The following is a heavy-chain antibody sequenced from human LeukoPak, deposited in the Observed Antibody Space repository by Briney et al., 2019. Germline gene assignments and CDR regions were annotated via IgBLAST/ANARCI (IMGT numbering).Heavy chain of an antibody. CDR3: ARGGAMVTSGLDY. D-gene: IGHD5-18*01. J-gene: IGHJ4*02. CDR2: ISPYNGDT. V-gene: IGHV1-18*01. CDR1: GYSFSNHG. Sequence: VASVKVSFKASGYSFSNHGIIWVRPAPGQGLEWMAWISPYNGDTNYAQKFQGRVTMTTDTSTSTAYMELRSLRSEDTAVYYCARGGAMVTSGLDYWGQGTLVTVSS.